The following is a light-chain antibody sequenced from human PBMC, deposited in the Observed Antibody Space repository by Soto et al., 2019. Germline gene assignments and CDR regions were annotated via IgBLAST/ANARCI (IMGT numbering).Light chain of an antibody. Sequence: DLQMTQSPSSLSASVRDRVTITCRASQSISSYLNWYQQKPGKAPKLLIYAASSLQSGVPSRFSGSGSGTDFTLTISSLQPEDFATYYCQQSGTFGQGTKVDIK. CDR3: QQSGT. J-gene: IGKJ1*01. CDR1: QSISSY. CDR2: AAS. V-gene: IGKV1-39*01.